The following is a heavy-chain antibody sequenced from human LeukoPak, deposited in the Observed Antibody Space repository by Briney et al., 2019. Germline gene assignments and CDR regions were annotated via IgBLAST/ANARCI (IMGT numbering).Heavy chain of an antibody. CDR2: TIPFFGTA. V-gene: IGHV1-69*13. Sequence: SVTLSCTSSGGTFTIYGISWDRQAPGPGLELMGGTIPFFGTANYAYKFQGRVTITADGSTSTAYMELSSMRSEDTAVYYCARDRVVGLGIDNAFDIWGHGTMVTVSS. CDR3: ARDRVVGLGIDNAFDI. J-gene: IGHJ3*02. D-gene: IGHD7-27*01. CDR1: GGTFTIYG.